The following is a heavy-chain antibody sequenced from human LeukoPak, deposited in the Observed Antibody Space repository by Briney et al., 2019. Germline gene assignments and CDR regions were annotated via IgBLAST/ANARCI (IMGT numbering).Heavy chain of an antibody. CDR2: IIPIFGAA. J-gene: IGHJ4*02. CDR3: ARAFNGDYYDSSGYYS. Sequence: SVKVSCKASGGTFSSYAISWVRQAPGQGLEWMGGIIPIFGAANYARKFQGRVTITTDESTSTAYMELSSLRSEDTAVYYCARAFNGDYYDSSGYYSWGQGTLVTVSS. V-gene: IGHV1-69*05. D-gene: IGHD3-22*01. CDR1: GGTFSSYA.